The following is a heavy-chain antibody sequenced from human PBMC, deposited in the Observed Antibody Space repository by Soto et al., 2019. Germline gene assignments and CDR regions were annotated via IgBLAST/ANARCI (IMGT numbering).Heavy chain of an antibody. CDR3: TRDASRDSSARGWFDP. CDR2: ISSNSAYI. V-gene: IGHV3-21*01. Sequence: PGGSLRLSCAASRFTFSSYIMTGVRQATGKGLEWVSTISSNSAYISYTDALRVRFTISRDNAKNSLHLQMNSLRAEDTAVYYCTRDASRDSSARGWFDPWGPGTLVTVSS. J-gene: IGHJ5*02. CDR1: RFTFSSYI. D-gene: IGHD6-13*01.